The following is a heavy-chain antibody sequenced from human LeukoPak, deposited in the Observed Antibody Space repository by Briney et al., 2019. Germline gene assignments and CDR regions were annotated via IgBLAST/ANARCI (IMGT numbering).Heavy chain of an antibody. CDR2: ITASGTAM. J-gene: IGHJ5*02. V-gene: IGHV3-48*02. Sequence: GGSLGLSCAASGFTFSSYSMNWVRQAPGKGLEWVSHITASGTAMFYADSVKGRFTISRDNAKNSLYLQMNSLRDEDTAVYYCARDMNGLTWGQGTLVTVSS. CDR1: GFTFSSYS. D-gene: IGHD1-1*01. CDR3: ARDMNGLT.